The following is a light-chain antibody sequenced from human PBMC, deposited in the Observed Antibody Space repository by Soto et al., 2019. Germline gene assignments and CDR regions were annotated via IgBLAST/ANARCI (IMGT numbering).Light chain of an antibody. CDR2: EVS. CDR1: SSDVGGYNY. CDR3: SSYVGTNSYV. V-gene: IGLV2-8*01. Sequence: QSVLTQPPSASGSPGQSVTISCTGTSSDVGGYNYVSWYQQHPGKAPKLMIYEVSERPSGVPDRFSGSKSGNTASLTVSGLQAEDEADYYCSSYVGTNSYVFGTGTKVTVL. J-gene: IGLJ1*01.